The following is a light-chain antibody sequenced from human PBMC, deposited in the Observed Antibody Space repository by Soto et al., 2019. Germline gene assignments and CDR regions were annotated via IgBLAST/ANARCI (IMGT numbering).Light chain of an antibody. CDR3: SSYTTSSTVV. J-gene: IGLJ2*01. CDR1: SSDVGGYNY. V-gene: IGLV2-14*01. Sequence: QSVLTQPASVSGSPGQSITVSCTGTSSDVGGYNYVSWYQQHPAKAPRLIIYEVSNRPSGVSNRFSGSKSGNTASLTISGLQAEDEADYYCSSYTTSSTVVFGGGTKVTVL. CDR2: EVS.